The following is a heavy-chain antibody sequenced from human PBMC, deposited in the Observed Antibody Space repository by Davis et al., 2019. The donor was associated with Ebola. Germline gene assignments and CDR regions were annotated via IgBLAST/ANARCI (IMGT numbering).Heavy chain of an antibody. CDR2: IYYSGST. J-gene: IGHJ5*02. CDR1: GGSTIITGYY. D-gene: IGHD3-10*01. V-gene: IGHV4-39*01. Sequence: SETLSLTCTVPGGSTIITGYYWGWVRQTPGKGLEWIGSIYYSGSTYYNSPLKGRVTISLDTSKNQFSLKLSSVTAADTAVYYCARAGRTRYYGYNWFDPWGQGTLVTVSS. CDR3: ARAGRTRYYGYNWFDP.